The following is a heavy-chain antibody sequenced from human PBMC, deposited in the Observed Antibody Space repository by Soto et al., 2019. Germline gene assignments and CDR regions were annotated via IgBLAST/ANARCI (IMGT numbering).Heavy chain of an antibody. D-gene: IGHD6-25*01. CDR1: GGTFSSYA. V-gene: IGHV1-69*13. J-gene: IGHJ4*02. CDR2: IIPIFGTA. Sequence: SVKVSCKASGGTFSSYAISWVRQAPGQGLEWMGGIIPIFGTANYAQKFQGRVTITADESTSTAYMELSSLRSEDTAVYYCARERRAATGLNYFDYWGQGTPAPVSS. CDR3: ARERRAATGLNYFDY.